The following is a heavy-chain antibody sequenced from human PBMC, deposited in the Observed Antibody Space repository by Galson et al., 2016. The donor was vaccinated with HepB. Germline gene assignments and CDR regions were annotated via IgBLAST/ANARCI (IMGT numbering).Heavy chain of an antibody. CDR1: GFTFSNYW. J-gene: IGHJ6*02. CDR2: INRDGRST. V-gene: IGHV3-74*01. D-gene: IGHD6-19*01. Sequence: SLRLSCAASGFTFSNYWMHWVRQAPGKGLVWVSRINRDGRSTNYADSVKGRFTISRDNAKNTLYLQMNSLSTGDTAVYYCARDPSGWYSAYYYYYGMDVWGQGTTVTVSS. CDR3: ARDPSGWYSAYYYYYGMDV.